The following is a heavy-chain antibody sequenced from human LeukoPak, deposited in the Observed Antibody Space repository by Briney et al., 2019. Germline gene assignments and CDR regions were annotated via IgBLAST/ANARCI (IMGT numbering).Heavy chain of an antibody. Sequence: SETLSLTCTVSGGSISSSSYYWGWIRQPPGKGLEWIGSIYYSGSTYYNPSLKRRVTISVDTSKNQFSLKLSSVTAADTAVYYCARLSVNPDLYYDFWSGRGPDDGMDVWGQGTTVTVSS. CDR3: ARLSVNPDLYYDFWSGRGPDDGMDV. CDR2: IYYSGST. CDR1: GGSISSSSYY. J-gene: IGHJ6*02. V-gene: IGHV4-39*01. D-gene: IGHD3-3*01.